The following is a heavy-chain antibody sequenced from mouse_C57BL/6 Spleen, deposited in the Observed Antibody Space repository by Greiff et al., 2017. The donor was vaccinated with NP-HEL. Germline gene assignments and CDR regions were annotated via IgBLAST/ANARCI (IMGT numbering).Heavy chain of an antibody. D-gene: IGHD1-1*01. CDR1: GYAFSSSW. CDR3: ARNNYGSSGAY. J-gene: IGHJ3*01. Sequence: VQLQQSGPELVKPGASVKISCKASGYAFSSSWMNWVKQRPGKGLEWIGRIYPGDGDTNYNGKFKGKATLTADKSSSTAYMQHSSLTSEDSAVYCSARNNYGSSGAYWGQGTLVTVSA. V-gene: IGHV1-82*01. CDR2: IYPGDGDT.